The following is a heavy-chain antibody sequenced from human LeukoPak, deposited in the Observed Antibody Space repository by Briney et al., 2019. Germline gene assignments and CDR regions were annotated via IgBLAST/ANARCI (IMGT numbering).Heavy chain of an antibody. D-gene: IGHD3-16*01. CDR2: VYGGGDTK. CDR1: GFIFSNNA. CDR3: AKTAMIKIIIKSYPKGLHY. V-gene: IGHV3-23*01. J-gene: IGHJ4*02. Sequence: GESLKISCVASGFIFSNNAMNWVRQAPGKGLEWVAAVYGGGDTKYYADSVKGRFTISRDNSKNTLYLQMNSLKAEDTAVYYCAKTAMIKIIIKSYPKGLHYWGQGTLLTVSS.